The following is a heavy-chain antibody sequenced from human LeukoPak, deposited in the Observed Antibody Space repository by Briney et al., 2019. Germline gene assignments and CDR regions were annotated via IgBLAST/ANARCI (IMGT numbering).Heavy chain of an antibody. CDR2: INPSGGST. D-gene: IGHD5-18*01. Sequence: ASVKVSCKASGYTFTSYYMHWVRQAPGQGLEWMGIINPSGGSTSYAQKFQGRVTMTRDMSTSTVYMELSSLRSEDTAVYYCARDRRWIQLWSLYDALDIWGQGTMVTVSS. CDR3: ARDRRWIQLWSLYDALDI. J-gene: IGHJ3*02. V-gene: IGHV1-46*01. CDR1: GYTFTSYY.